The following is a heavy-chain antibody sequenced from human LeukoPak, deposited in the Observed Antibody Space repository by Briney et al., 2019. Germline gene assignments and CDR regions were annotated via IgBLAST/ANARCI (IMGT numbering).Heavy chain of an antibody. J-gene: IGHJ1*01. CDR1: GYTFTAYY. D-gene: IGHD4-17*01. Sequence: ASVKVSCKASGYTFTAYYMHWVRQAPGQGLEWMGWINPNSGGINYEQKFQGRVTMTRDTSISTAYMELSRLTSDDTAVYYCARGVTKDFQYWGQGTLVTVSS. CDR3: ARGVTKDFQY. V-gene: IGHV1-2*02. CDR2: INPNSGGI.